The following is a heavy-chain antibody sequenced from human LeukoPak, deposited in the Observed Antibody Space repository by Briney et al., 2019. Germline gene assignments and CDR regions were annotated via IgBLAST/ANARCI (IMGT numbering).Heavy chain of an antibody. Sequence: SETLSLTCTVSGGSISSGGYYWSWIRQHPGKGLEWIGYIYYSGSTYYNPSLKSRVTISVDTSKNQFSLKLSSVTAADTAVYYCARAKTIFGVVIPPFDYGAQGPLVPVP. V-gene: IGHV4-31*03. CDR1: GGSISSGGYY. J-gene: IGHJ4*02. CDR3: ARAKTIFGVVIPPFDY. CDR2: IYYSGST. D-gene: IGHD3-3*01.